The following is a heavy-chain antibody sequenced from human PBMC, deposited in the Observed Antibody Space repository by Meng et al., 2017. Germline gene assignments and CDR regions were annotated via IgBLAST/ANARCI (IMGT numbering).Heavy chain of an antibody. CDR3: ARYWERGGITMVRGARRAFDY. V-gene: IGHV3-48*03. J-gene: IGHJ4*02. CDR1: GFTFSSYE. CDR2: ISSSGSTI. D-gene: IGHD3-10*01. Sequence: GESLKISCAASGFTFSSYEMNWVRQAPGKGLEWVSYISSSGSTIYYADSVKGRFTISRDNAKNSLYLQMNGLRAEDTAVYYCARYWERGGITMVRGARRAFDYWGQGTLVTVSS.